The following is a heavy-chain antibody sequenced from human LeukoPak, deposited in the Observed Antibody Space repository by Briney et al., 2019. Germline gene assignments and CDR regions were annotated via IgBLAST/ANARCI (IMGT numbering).Heavy chain of an antibody. CDR3: ARGPSLITMVRGVIIT. D-gene: IGHD3-10*01. V-gene: IGHV4-59*01. Sequence: SETLSLICTVSGGSISSYYWSWIRQPPGKGLEWIGYIYYSGSTNYNPSLKSRVTISVDTSKNQFSLKLSSVTAADTAVYYCARGPSLITMVRGVIITWGQGTLVTVSS. CDR1: GGSISSYY. J-gene: IGHJ4*02. CDR2: IYYSGST.